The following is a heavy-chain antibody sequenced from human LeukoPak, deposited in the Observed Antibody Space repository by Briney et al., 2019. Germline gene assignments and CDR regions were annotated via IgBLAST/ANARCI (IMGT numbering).Heavy chain of an antibody. CDR1: GLTFSTYT. CDR3: ARDGRIDY. J-gene: IGHJ4*02. CDR2: ISSSGSTI. V-gene: IGHV3-48*04. Sequence: GGSLTLSCAPSGLTFSTYTMNWVRQAQGKGLEWVSYISSSGSTIYYADSVKGRFTISRDNAKNSLYLQMNSLRAEDTAVYYCARDGRIDYWGQGTLVTVSS. D-gene: IGHD3/OR15-3a*01.